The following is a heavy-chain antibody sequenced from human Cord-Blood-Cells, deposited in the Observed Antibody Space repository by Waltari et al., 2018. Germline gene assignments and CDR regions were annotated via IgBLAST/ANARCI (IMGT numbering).Heavy chain of an antibody. Sequence: VLLVQSRAEVKKPGASVKVSCKASGYTFTGYYMHWVRQAPGQGREWMGRINPNSGVTNYAQKFQGRGTMTSETSICTAYKELSRLLCDDTAVYYCARPTLLSCSYHDYWGQGTLVTVSS. CDR3: ARPTLLSCSYHDY. V-gene: IGHV1-2*06. D-gene: IGHD3-16*02. J-gene: IGHJ4*02. CDR2: INPNSGVT. CDR1: GYTFTGYY.